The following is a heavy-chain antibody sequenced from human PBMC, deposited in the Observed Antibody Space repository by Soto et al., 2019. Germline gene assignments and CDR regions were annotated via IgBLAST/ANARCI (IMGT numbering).Heavy chain of an antibody. V-gene: IGHV3-23*01. CDR3: AKDPLGYCSSTSCWGGY. J-gene: IGHJ4*02. D-gene: IGHD2-2*01. Sequence: VQLLESGGGLVQPGGSLRLSCAASGFTFSSYAMSWVRQAPGKGLEWVSAISGSGGSTYYADSVKGRFTISRDNSKNTLYLQMNSLRAEDTAVYYCAKDPLGYCSSTSCWGGYWGQGTLVTVSS. CDR2: ISGSGGST. CDR1: GFTFSSYA.